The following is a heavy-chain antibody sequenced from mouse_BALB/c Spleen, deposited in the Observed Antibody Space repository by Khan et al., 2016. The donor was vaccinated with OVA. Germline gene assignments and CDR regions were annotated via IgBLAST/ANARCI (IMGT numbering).Heavy chain of an antibody. V-gene: IGHV3-2*02. Sequence: VQLKESGPGLVKPSQSLSLTCTVTGYSITSDYAWDWIRQFPGNKLEWMGYISYGGSTSYNPSLKSRISLTRDPSKNQFFLLLNSVTTEDTATYYGARTNYCAYAMNYWGQGTLVTVSA. CDR1: GYSITSDYA. D-gene: IGHD1-1*01. J-gene: IGHJ4*01. CDR3: ARTNYCAYAMNY. CDR2: ISYGGST.